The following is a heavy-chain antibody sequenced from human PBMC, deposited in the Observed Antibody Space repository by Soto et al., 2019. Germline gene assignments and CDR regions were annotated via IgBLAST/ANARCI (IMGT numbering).Heavy chain of an antibody. V-gene: IGHV3-33*01. D-gene: IGHD3-16*02. CDR2: IWYDGSNK. Sequence: PGGSLRLSCAASGFTFSSYGMHWVRQAPGKGLEWVAVIWYDGSNKYYADSVKGRFTISRDNSKNTLYLQMNSLRAEDTAVYYCARTPYDYVWGSYRPLDYWGQGTLVTVSS. J-gene: IGHJ4*02. CDR1: GFTFSSYG. CDR3: ARTPYDYVWGSYRPLDY.